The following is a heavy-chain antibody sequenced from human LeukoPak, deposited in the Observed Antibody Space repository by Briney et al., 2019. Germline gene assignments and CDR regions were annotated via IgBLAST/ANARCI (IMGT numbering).Heavy chain of an antibody. CDR1: GDSVSSNSAA. Sequence: SQTLSLTCAISGDSVSSNSAAWNWIRQSPSRGLEWLGRTYYRSKWYNDYAISVRSRITITPDTSKNQSSLQLKSVTPEDTAMYYCASHRSDYGDYLAAFDIWGQGTMVTVSS. CDR3: ASHRSDYGDYLAAFDI. J-gene: IGHJ3*02. V-gene: IGHV6-1*01. CDR2: TYYRSKWYN. D-gene: IGHD4-17*01.